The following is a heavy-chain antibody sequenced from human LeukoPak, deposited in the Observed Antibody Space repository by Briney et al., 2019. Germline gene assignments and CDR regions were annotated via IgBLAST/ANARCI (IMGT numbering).Heavy chain of an antibody. CDR2: IYSDGNKN. CDR1: GFTFSSYG. Sequence: PGGSLRLSCAASGFTFSSYGMHWVRQAPGKGLEWLAVIYSDGNKNYYADSVKGRFTISRDNSKDTLYLQMNSLRAEDTAVYYCARSWLAVAGPEYWGQGTLVTVSS. J-gene: IGHJ4*02. D-gene: IGHD6-19*01. CDR3: ARSWLAVAGPEY. V-gene: IGHV3-33*08.